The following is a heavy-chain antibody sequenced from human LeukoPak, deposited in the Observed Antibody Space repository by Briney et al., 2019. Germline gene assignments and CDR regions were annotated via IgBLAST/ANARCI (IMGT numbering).Heavy chain of an antibody. CDR2: ISSSGNTI. V-gene: IGHV3-11*01. J-gene: IGHJ6*02. Sequence: GGSLRLSCAASGFTFSDYYMSWIRQAPGKGLEWVSYISSSGNTIYYADSVKGRFTIPRDNAKNSLSLQMNSLRAEDTAVHYCARDNQLLFPINGMDVWGQGTTVTVSS. CDR1: GFTFSDYY. D-gene: IGHD2-21*01. CDR3: ARDNQLLFPINGMDV.